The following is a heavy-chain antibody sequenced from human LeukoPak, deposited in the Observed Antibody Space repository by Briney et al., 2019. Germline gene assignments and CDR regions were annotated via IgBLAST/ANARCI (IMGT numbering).Heavy chain of an antibody. CDR1: GFTFSSYA. V-gene: IGHV3-30-3*01. J-gene: IGHJ4*02. CDR2: ISYDGSNK. D-gene: IGHD6-13*01. Sequence: GGSLRLSCAASGFTFSSYAMHWVRQAPGKGLEWVAVISYDGSNKYYADSVKGRFTISRDNSKNTLYLQMNSLRAEDTAVYYCARDPFIAAAPGYFDYWGQGTLVTVSS. CDR3: ARDPFIAAAPGYFDY.